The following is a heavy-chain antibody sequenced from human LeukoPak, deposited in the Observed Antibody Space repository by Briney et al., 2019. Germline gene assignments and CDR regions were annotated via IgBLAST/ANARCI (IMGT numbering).Heavy chain of an antibody. CDR3: ARRDGFGIDY. D-gene: IGHD3-10*01. CDR1: GFTFSSYW. CDR2: INSDGSST. J-gene: IGHJ4*02. V-gene: IGHV3-74*01. Sequence: GGSLRLSCAASGFTFSSYWMHWVRQAPGKGLVWVSRINSDGSSTSYADSVKGRFNISRDSSKNTLYLQMNSLRAEDTAVYYCARRDGFGIDYWGQGTLVTVSS.